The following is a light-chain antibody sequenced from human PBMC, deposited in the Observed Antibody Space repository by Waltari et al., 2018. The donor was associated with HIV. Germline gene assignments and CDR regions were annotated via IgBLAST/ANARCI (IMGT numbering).Light chain of an antibody. CDR1: SSDVGGYKY. CDR2: DVS. J-gene: IGLJ3*02. CDR3: AAWDDSLNGWV. V-gene: IGLV2-11*01. Sequence: QSALTQPRSVSGSPGQSVTISCTGTSSDVGGYKYVSWYQQHPGKAPKLMIYDVSKRPSGVPDRFSGSKSGTSASLAISGLQSEDEADYYCAAWDDSLNGWVFGGGTKLTVL.